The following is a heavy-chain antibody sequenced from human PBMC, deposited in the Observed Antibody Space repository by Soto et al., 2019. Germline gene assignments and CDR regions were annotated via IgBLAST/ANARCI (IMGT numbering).Heavy chain of an antibody. D-gene: IGHD1-26*01. J-gene: IGHJ4*02. CDR2: ISYDGSNK. Sequence: QVQLVESGGGVVQPGRSLRLSCAASGFTFSSNGMHWVRQAPGKGLEWVAVISYDGSNKYYADSVKGRFTISRDNPKNTPYLQMNRLRAEATAVYYCAKDPIPYSVTYPGDWGQGTVVTVSS. V-gene: IGHV3-30*18. CDR1: GFTFSSNG. CDR3: AKDPIPYSVTYPGD.